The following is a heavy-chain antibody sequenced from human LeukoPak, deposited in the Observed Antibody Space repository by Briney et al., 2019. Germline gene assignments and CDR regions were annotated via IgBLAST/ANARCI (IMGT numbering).Heavy chain of an antibody. D-gene: IGHD3-22*01. CDR3: ARHRGPSLHSSGYFDY. CDR1: GFPFSGYA. CDR2: ISHDGGNK. V-gene: IGHV3-30-3*01. Sequence: PGGSLRLSCAASGFPFSGYAIHWVRQAPGKGLEWVAVISHDGGNKYYADSVKGRFTISRDNSKNTLYLQMNSLRTEDTAVYYCARHRGPSLHSSGYFDYWGQGTLVTVSS. J-gene: IGHJ4*02.